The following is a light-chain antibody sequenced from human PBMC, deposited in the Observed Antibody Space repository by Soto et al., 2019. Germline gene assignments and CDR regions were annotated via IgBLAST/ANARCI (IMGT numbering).Light chain of an antibody. CDR1: QGISNY. J-gene: IGKJ1*01. Sequence: DIQITQYPYPLPASVGASVAITSRASQGISNYLAWYQQKPGKVPKLLIYAASTLQSGVPSRFSGSGSGTDFTLTISSLQPEDAATYYCQKYNSAPRTFGQGTKVDIK. CDR2: AAS. CDR3: QKYNSAPRT. V-gene: IGKV1-27*01.